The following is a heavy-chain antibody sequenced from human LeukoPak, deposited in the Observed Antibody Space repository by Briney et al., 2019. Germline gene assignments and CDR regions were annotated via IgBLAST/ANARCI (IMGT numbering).Heavy chain of an antibody. V-gene: IGHV3-9*01. Sequence: PGGSLRLSCAGSGFIFNNYAMHWVRQPPGKGLEWVSGISWNSGSIDYADSVKGRFSISRDNANSSLYLQVNSLRAEDTAVYYCVRNWSGDYWGQGILVTVSS. J-gene: IGHJ4*02. CDR2: ISWNSGSI. CDR1: GFIFNNYA. CDR3: VRNWSGDY. D-gene: IGHD1-26*01.